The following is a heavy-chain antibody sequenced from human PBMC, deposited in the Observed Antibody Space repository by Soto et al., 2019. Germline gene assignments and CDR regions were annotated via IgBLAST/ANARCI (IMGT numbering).Heavy chain of an antibody. Sequence: EVQLVESGGGLVKPGGSLRLSCAASGFTFSSYSMNWVRQAPGKGLEWVSSISSSSSYIYYADSVKGRFTISRDNAKNSLYLQMHSLRAEDTAVYYCATGYCSSTSCSPLDAFDIWGQGTMVTVSS. V-gene: IGHV3-21*01. D-gene: IGHD2-2*01. CDR2: ISSSSSYI. CDR3: ATGYCSSTSCSPLDAFDI. J-gene: IGHJ3*02. CDR1: GFTFSSYS.